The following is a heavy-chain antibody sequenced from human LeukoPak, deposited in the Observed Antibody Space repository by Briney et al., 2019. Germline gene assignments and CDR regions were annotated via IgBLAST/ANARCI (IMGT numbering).Heavy chain of an antibody. J-gene: IGHJ3*02. CDR2: IYYSGST. V-gene: IGHV4-30-4*08. D-gene: IGHD3-10*01. CDR3: ARGSLPYRAFDI. Sequence: KPSETLSLTCTVSGGSISNGDHYWSWIRQHPGKGLEWIGHIYYSGSTYYNPSLKSRVTISVDRSKNQFSLKLSSVTAADTAVYYCARGSLPYRAFDIWGQGTMVTVSS. CDR1: GGSISNGDHY.